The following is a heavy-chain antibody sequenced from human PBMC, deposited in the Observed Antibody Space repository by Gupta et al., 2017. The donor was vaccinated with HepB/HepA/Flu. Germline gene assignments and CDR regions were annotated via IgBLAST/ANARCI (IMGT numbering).Heavy chain of an antibody. Sequence: EVQLEESGGGFVQPGGSLRLSCAASGFSFSNDWMNWVRQVSGKGLEWVANINPDGSVRRYVDSVKGRFIISRDNAKNSLYLQMSSLRAEDTAVYYCVRVDISWGQGTLVTVSP. CDR3: VRVDIS. V-gene: IGHV3-7*01. J-gene: IGHJ5*02. D-gene: IGHD2-2*03. CDR2: INPDGSVR. CDR1: GFSFSNDW.